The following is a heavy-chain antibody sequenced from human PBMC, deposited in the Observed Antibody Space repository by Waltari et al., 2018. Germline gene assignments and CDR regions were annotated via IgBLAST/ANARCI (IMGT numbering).Heavy chain of an antibody. CDR2: INQDGSGE. CDR1: GFTFSNSW. J-gene: IGHJ4*02. Sequence: EVQLVESGGGFVKPGGSLRPSCAASGFTFSNSWMSWARPAPGKGLEWVANINQDGSGEYYVDSVKGRFTISRDNAKNSLYLQMNSLRVEDTAVYYCQRGDYWGQGTLVTVSS. V-gene: IGHV3-7*04. CDR3: QRGDY.